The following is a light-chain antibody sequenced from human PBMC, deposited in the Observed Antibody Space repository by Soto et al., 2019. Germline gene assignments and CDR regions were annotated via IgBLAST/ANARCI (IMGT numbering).Light chain of an antibody. V-gene: IGKV3-20*01. CDR1: QSLDKNN. J-gene: IGKJ1*01. CDR3: HHYANSMWT. Sequence: EIVLTQSPGTLSLSPGERVTLSCWASQSLDKNNLVWYQQKPGQSPRLLIYGASRRATGIPNRFSGSGSGTDFTLTISRLEAEDFALYFYHHYANSMWTFGQGTKVEIK. CDR2: GAS.